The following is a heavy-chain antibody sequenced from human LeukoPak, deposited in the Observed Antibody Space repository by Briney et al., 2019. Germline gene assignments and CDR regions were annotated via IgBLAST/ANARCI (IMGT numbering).Heavy chain of an antibody. CDR2: IWYDGSNK. V-gene: IGHV3-30*02. CDR1: GFTFSSYG. Sequence: GGSLRLSCAASGFTFSSYGMHWVRQAPGKGLEWVAVIWYDGSNKYYADSVKGRFTISRDNSKNTLYLQMNSLRAEDTAVYYCAKDLSSTSPYYYYGMDVWGQGTTVTVSS. CDR3: AKDLSSTSPYYYYGMDV. D-gene: IGHD2-2*01. J-gene: IGHJ6*02.